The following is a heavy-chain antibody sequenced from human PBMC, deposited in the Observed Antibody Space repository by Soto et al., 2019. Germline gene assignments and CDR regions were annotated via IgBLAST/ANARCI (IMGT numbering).Heavy chain of an antibody. CDR2: IIPIFGTA. CDR1: RGTFSSYA. CDR3: ASKSTRRPTIYNWFDP. V-gene: IGHV1-69*13. J-gene: IGHJ5*02. D-gene: IGHD2-2*01. Sequence: GASVKVSCKASRGTFSSYAISWVRQAPGQGLEWMGGIIPIFGTANYAQKFQGRVTITADESTSTAYMELSSLRSEDTAVYYCASKSTRRPTIYNWFDPWGQGTLVTVSS.